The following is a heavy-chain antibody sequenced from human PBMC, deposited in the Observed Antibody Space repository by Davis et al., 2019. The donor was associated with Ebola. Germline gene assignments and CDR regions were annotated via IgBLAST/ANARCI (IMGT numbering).Heavy chain of an antibody. CDR3: AKGFGVVIGYYYDMDV. CDR2: ISGSGGST. CDR1: GFTFSSYA. Sequence: GGSLRLSCAASGFTFSSYAMSWVRQAPGKGLEWVSAISGSGGSTYYADSVKGRFTISRDNSKNTLYLQMNSLRAEDTAVYYCAKGFGVVIGYYYDMDVWGQGTTVTVSS. D-gene: IGHD3-3*01. J-gene: IGHJ6*02. V-gene: IGHV3-23*01.